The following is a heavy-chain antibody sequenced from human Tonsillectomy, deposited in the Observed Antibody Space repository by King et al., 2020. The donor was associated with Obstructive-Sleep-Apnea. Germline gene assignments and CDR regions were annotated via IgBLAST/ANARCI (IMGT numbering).Heavy chain of an antibody. J-gene: IGHJ4*02. D-gene: IGHD6-19*01. V-gene: IGHV3-30*02. CDR1: GFIFSNYA. CDR2: IRYDGTVK. Sequence: GQLVQSGGGVVQPGRSVRLSCTVSGFIFSNYAMHWVRQVPGKGLEWVGFIRYDGTVKFYGDSVKGRFTISRDNSNDRLYLQMDSLRAEDTAVYYCAKGYSSGWHDRYFDYWGRGTLVTVSS. CDR3: AKGYSSGWHDRYFDY.